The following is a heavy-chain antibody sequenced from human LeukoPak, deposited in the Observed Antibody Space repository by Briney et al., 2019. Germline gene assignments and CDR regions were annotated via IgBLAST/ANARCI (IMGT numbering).Heavy chain of an antibody. CDR1: GGSFSGYY. CDR3: ARGPLIAGIDY. Sequence: SETLSLTCAVYGGSFSGYYWSWIRQPPGKGLEWIGEINHSGSTNYNPSLKSRVTISVDTSKNQFSLKLSSVTAADTAVYYCARGPLIAGIDYWSQGTLVTVSS. D-gene: IGHD6-13*01. J-gene: IGHJ4*02. V-gene: IGHV4-34*01. CDR2: INHSGST.